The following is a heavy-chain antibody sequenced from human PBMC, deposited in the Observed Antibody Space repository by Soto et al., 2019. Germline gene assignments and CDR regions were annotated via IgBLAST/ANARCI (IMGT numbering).Heavy chain of an antibody. V-gene: IGHV3-64D*06. J-gene: IGHJ6*02. Sequence: PGRSLRLSCSASGFTFSSYAMHWVRQAPGKGLEYVSAISSNGSSTYYAASVKGRFTISRDKSKNTPYIQMSSLRAEDTAVYYCVKDGMVRGATTYYYHYGMDVWGQGTTVTVSS. CDR2: ISSNGSST. CDR1: GFTFSSYA. CDR3: VKDGMVRGATTYYYHYGMDV. D-gene: IGHD3-10*01.